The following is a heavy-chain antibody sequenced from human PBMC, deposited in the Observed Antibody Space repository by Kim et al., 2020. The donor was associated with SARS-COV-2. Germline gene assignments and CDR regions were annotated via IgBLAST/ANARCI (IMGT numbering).Heavy chain of an antibody. Sequence: GGSLRLSCSASGFTFSSYAMHWVRQAPGKGLEYVSAISSNGGSTYYADSVKGRFTISRDNSKNTLYLQMSSLRAEDTAVYYCVKDIYGGIFGVEDYGMDVWGQGTTVTVSS. J-gene: IGHJ6*02. CDR1: GFTFSSYA. V-gene: IGHV3-64D*09. CDR2: ISSNGGST. D-gene: IGHD3-3*01. CDR3: VKDIYGGIFGVEDYGMDV.